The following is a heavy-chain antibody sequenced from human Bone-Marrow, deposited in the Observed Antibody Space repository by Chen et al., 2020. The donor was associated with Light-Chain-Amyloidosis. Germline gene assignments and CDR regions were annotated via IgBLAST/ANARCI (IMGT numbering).Heavy chain of an antibody. CDR3: AKAVARWLLLQPDY. CDR2: IRHDGSNK. CDR1: GFTFSSYG. Sequence: QVQLAESGGGVVQPGGSLRLSCAASGFTFSSYGLHWVCQAPGKGLEWVAFIRHDGSNKYYADSVKGRFTISRDNSKNTLYLQMNSLRAEDTAVYFCAKAVARWLLLQPDYWGQGTLVTVSS. D-gene: IGHD5-12*01. V-gene: IGHV3-30*02. J-gene: IGHJ4*02.